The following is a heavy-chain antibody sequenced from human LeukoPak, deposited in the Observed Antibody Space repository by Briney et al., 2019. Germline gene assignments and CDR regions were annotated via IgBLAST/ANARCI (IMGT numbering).Heavy chain of an antibody. V-gene: IGHV4-34*01. Sequence: PSETLSLTCAVYGGSFSGYYWSWIRQPPGKGLEWIGEINHSGSTNYNPSLKSRVTISVDTSKNQFSLKLSSVTAADTAVYYCARVTGTPPYYYYGMDVWGQGTTVTVSS. D-gene: IGHD7-27*01. J-gene: IGHJ6*02. CDR3: ARVTGTPPYYYYGMDV. CDR2: INHSGST. CDR1: GGSFSGYY.